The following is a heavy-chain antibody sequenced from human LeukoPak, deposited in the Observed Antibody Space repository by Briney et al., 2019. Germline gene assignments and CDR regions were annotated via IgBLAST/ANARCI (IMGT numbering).Heavy chain of an antibody. CDR3: ARTRGSGYYHYWYFDL. J-gene: IGHJ2*01. Sequence: GGSLRLSCAASGFTFSSNYMSWVRQAPGKGLEWVSVIYSGGSTYYADSVKGRFTISRDNSKNTLYLQMISLRAEDTAVYYCARTRGSGYYHYWYFDLWGRGTLVTVSS. CDR1: GFTFSSNY. CDR2: IYSGGST. D-gene: IGHD3-22*01. V-gene: IGHV3-53*01.